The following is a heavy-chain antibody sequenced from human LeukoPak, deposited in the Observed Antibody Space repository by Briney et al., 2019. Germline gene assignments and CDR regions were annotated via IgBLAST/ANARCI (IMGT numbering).Heavy chain of an antibody. J-gene: IGHJ6*03. D-gene: IGHD3-3*01. V-gene: IGHV3-48*01. CDR3: AREASGWLLSPYYYYYMDV. Sequence: GGSLRLSCAASGFTFSSYSMNWVRQAPGKGLEWVSYISTSSNTIYYADSLKGRFTISRDNAKNSLFLQMNSLRAEDTAVYYCAREASGWLLSPYYYYYMDVWGKGTTVTVSS. CDR1: GFTFSSYS. CDR2: ISTSSNTI.